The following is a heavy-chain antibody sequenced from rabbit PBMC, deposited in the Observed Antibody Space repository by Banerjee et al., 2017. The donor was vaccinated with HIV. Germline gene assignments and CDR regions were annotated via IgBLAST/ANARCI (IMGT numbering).Heavy chain of an antibody. Sequence: QSLEESGGGLVKPGASLTLTCTASGFDFSGYYFMCWVRQAPGKGLEWVGCFSTGSDGTYYASWAKGRFTITKTSSTTVTLQITSLTAADTAFYFSASHSSVWVFNLWGQGTLVTVS. CDR1: GFDFSGYYF. J-gene: IGHJ4*01. CDR3: ASHSSVWVFNL. D-gene: IGHD4-1*01. CDR2: FSTGSDGT. V-gene: IGHV1S40*01.